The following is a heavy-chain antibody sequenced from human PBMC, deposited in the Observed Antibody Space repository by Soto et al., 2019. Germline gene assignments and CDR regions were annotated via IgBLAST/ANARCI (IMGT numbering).Heavy chain of an antibody. V-gene: IGHV3-23*01. Sequence: GGSLRLSCAASGFTFSSYAMSWVRQAPGKGLEWVSAISGSGGSTYYADSVKGRFTISRDNSKNTLYLQMNSLRAEDTAVYYCAAGWPYSGYDLDAFDIWGQGTMVTVSS. D-gene: IGHD5-12*01. J-gene: IGHJ3*02. CDR1: GFTFSSYA. CDR2: ISGSGGST. CDR3: AAGWPYSGYDLDAFDI.